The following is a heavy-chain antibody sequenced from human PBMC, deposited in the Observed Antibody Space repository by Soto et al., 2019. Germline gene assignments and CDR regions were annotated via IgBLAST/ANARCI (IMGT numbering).Heavy chain of an antibody. V-gene: IGHV3-23*01. D-gene: IGHD6-13*01. CDR1: GFTFSSYA. Sequence: EVQLLESGGGLVQPGGSLRLSCAASGFTFSSYAMSWVRQAPGKGLEWVSAISGSGGSTYYADSVKGRFTISRDNSKNTLYLQMNSLRAEDTAVYYCAKTPQGSWYTPDPYYFDYWGQGTLVTVSS. CDR3: AKTPQGSWYTPDPYYFDY. CDR2: ISGSGGST. J-gene: IGHJ4*02.